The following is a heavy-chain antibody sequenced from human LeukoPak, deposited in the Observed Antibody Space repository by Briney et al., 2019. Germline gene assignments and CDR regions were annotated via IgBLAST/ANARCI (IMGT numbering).Heavy chain of an antibody. CDR3: ARDEAFDI. CDR1: GFSVSTNY. J-gene: IGHJ3*02. CDR2: IYSGGYT. V-gene: IGHV3-53*01. Sequence: GGSLRLSCAASGFSVSTNYMSWVRQAPGKGLEWVSVIYSGGYTYYADSVEGRFTISRDNSKNTVYLQMNSLRAEDTAIYYCARDEAFDIWGQGTMVTVSS.